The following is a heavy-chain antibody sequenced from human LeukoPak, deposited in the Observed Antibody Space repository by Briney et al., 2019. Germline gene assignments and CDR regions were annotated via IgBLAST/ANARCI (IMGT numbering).Heavy chain of an antibody. D-gene: IGHD3-10*01. Sequence: PGGSLRLSCTASGFTLSDYSMNWVRQAPGKGLEWVSYISLRPGIIHHADSVKGRFTISRDNAKDSLYLQMNSLRAEDTAVYYCVKDAGVGYAMDVWGQGTTVTVAS. J-gene: IGHJ6*02. CDR2: ISLRPGII. CDR3: VKDAGVGYAMDV. V-gene: IGHV3-48*04. CDR1: GFTLSDYS.